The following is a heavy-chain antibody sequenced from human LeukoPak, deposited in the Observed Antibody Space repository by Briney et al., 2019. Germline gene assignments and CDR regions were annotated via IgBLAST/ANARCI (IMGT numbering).Heavy chain of an antibody. V-gene: IGHV3-33*06. D-gene: IGHD4/OR15-4a*01. CDR3: AKGTMVANLIVY. Sequence: GGSLRLSCAASGFTFSSYGMHWVRQAPGKGLEWVAIIWYDGSNKYYADSVKGRFTISRDNSKNTLYLQMNSLRAEDTAVYYCAKGTMVANLIVYWGQGTLVTVSS. CDR1: GFTFSSYG. CDR2: IWYDGSNK. J-gene: IGHJ4*02.